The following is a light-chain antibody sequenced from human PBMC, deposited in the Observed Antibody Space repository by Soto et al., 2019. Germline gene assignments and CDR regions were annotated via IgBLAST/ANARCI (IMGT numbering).Light chain of an antibody. CDR2: EVS. Sequence: QSVLTQPASVSGSPGQSITISCTGTSSDVGGYNYVSWYQQHPGKVPKLMIYEVSNRPSGVSNRFSGSKSGNTASLTISGLQAEDEAAYYCTSYTSSGTRLFGGGTQLTVL. J-gene: IGLJ2*01. CDR1: SSDVGGYNY. V-gene: IGLV2-14*01. CDR3: TSYTSSGTRL.